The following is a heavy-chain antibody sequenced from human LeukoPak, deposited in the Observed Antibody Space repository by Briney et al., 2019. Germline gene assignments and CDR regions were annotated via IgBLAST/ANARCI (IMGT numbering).Heavy chain of an antibody. J-gene: IGHJ4*02. Sequence: PSETLSLTCTVSGGSISSYYWSWIRQPPGRGLEWIGYIYYSGSTNYNPSLKSRVTISVDTSKNQFSLKLSSVTAADTAVYYCARGVVIAPQTFDYWGQGTLVTVSS. D-gene: IGHD2-21*01. CDR3: ARGVVIAPQTFDY. CDR2: IYYSGST. V-gene: IGHV4-59*01. CDR1: GGSISSYY.